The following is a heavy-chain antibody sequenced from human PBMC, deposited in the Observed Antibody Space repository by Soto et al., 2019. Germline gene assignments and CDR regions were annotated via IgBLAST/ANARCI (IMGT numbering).Heavy chain of an antibody. D-gene: IGHD1-26*01. Sequence: GGSLRLSCAASGFTFSSYAMHWVRQAPGKGLEWVAVISYDGSNKYYADSVKGRFTTSRDNSKNTLYLQMNSLRAEDTAVYYCARDAGYSGSYFGQAYLSFLVEYWGQGTLVTVSS. CDR3: ARDAGYSGSYFGQAYLSFLVEY. J-gene: IGHJ4*02. V-gene: IGHV3-30-3*01. CDR2: ISYDGSNK. CDR1: GFTFSSYA.